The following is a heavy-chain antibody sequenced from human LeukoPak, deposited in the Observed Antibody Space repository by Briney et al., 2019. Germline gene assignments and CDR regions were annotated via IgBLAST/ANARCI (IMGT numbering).Heavy chain of an antibody. J-gene: IGHJ5*02. Sequence: GGSLRLSCAASGFTFSTYAMSWVRQTPGKGLEWVSVINNSGDSTNDADSVKGRFTISRDNSKSTLYLQMNSLRAEDTAVYYCAKGPQWLVIHNWFDPWGQGTLVTVSS. D-gene: IGHD6-19*01. V-gene: IGHV3-23*01. CDR2: INNSGDST. CDR1: GFTFSTYA. CDR3: AKGPQWLVIHNWFDP.